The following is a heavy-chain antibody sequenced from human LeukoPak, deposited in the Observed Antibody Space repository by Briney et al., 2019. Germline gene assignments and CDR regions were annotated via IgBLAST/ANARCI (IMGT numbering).Heavy chain of an antibody. V-gene: IGHV1-18*01. D-gene: IGHD3-3*01. CDR2: ISAYNGNT. Sequence: ASVKVSCKASGYTFTSYGISWVRQAPGQGLEWMGWISAYNGNTNYAQKLQGRVPITTDTSTSTAYMELRSLRSDDTAVYYCARGAPWSGYYVYYMDVWGKGTTVTVSS. CDR1: GYTFTSYG. J-gene: IGHJ6*03. CDR3: ARGAPWSGYYVYYMDV.